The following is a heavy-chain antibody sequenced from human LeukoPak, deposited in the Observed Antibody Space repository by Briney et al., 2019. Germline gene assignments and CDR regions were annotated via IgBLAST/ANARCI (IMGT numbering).Heavy chain of an antibody. CDR2: ISSSSSYI. CDR3: ARGGYCSSTSCPPVGWFDP. Sequence: GGSLRLSCAASEFTFSSYSMNWVRQAPGKGLEWVSSISSSSSYIYYADSVKGRFTISRGNAKNSLYLQMNSLRAEDTAVYYCARGGYCSSTSCPPVGWFDPWGQGTLVTVSS. D-gene: IGHD2-2*01. CDR1: EFTFSSYS. V-gene: IGHV3-21*01. J-gene: IGHJ5*02.